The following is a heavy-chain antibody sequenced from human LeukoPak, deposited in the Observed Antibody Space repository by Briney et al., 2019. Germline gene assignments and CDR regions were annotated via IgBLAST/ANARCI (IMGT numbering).Heavy chain of an antibody. CDR1: GFTFSTYW. Sequence: GGSLRLSCAASGFTFSTYWMHWVRQVPGKGLVWVSRINSDGSTTRYADSVKGRFTISRDNAKDTLFLHMSSLRVEDTAVYYCVRDYGGYWGQGILVTVSS. CDR3: VRDYGGY. J-gene: IGHJ4*02. CDR2: INSDGSTT. V-gene: IGHV3-74*01. D-gene: IGHD4-23*01.